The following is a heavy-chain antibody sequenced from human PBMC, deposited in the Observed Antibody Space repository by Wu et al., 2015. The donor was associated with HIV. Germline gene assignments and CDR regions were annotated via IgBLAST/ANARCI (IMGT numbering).Heavy chain of an antibody. CDR1: GGPFSSYV. CDR3: ARVDDNSYGFGVRILLPMETS. Sequence: QVQLVQSGAEVKKPGSSVKVSCKVSGGPFSSYVITWVRQAPGQGLEWMGRIDPNRWWTQVMQKKFQKTGSPFDHGGHVQNQHKAYIGDEQADNLDEISALYYCARVDDNSYGFGVRILLPMETSWGKG. J-gene: IGHJ6*03. D-gene: IGHD5-18*01. CDR2: IDPNRWWT. V-gene: IGHV1-2*06.